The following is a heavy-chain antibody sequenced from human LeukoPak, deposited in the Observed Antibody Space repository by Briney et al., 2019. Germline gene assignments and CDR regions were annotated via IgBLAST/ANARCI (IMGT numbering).Heavy chain of an antibody. Sequence: GGSLRLSCAASGFTFSTYWMHSVRQAPGKGLEWVSVIYNEGRTFYADSVKGRFTISRDNSKNTVYLQMNSLRAEDTAVYYCARDSYSKYWGQGTLVTVSS. CDR2: IYNEGRT. D-gene: IGHD2-15*01. CDR1: GFTFSTYW. J-gene: IGHJ4*02. CDR3: ARDSYSKY. V-gene: IGHV3-66*01.